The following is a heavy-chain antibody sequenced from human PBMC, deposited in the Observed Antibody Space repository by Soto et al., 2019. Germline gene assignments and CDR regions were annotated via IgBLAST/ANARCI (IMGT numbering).Heavy chain of an antibody. D-gene: IGHD3-22*01. CDR3: AGLGTLYYYDSSGYLPYYGMDV. CDR1: GVSISSGYY. Sequence: ASETLSLTCDVSGVSISSGYYWSWIRQPPGKGLEWIGEINHSGSTNYNPSLKSRVTISVDTSKNQFSLKLSSVTAADTAVYYCAGLGTLYYYDSSGYLPYYGMDVWGQGTTVTVSS. V-gene: IGHV4-34*01. CDR2: INHSGST. J-gene: IGHJ6*02.